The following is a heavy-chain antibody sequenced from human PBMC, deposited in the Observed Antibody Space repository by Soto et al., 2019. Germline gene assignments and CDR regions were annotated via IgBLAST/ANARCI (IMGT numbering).Heavy chain of an antibody. J-gene: IGHJ6*02. Sequence: ASVKVSCKASGYSFAAYAIHWVRQAPGQRLEWMGWINAVNGNTKYSQKLQGRVTMTTDTSTSTAYMELRSLRSDDTAVYYCARLYCISTSCYLGMDVWGQGTTVTVSS. CDR1: GYSFAAYA. CDR3: ARLYCISTSCYLGMDV. CDR2: INAVNGNT. D-gene: IGHD2-2*01. V-gene: IGHV1-3*01.